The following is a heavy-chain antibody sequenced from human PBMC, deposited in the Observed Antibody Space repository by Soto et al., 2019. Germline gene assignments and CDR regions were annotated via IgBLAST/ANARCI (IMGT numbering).Heavy chain of an antibody. J-gene: IGHJ4*02. CDR2: IAYDGSNK. V-gene: IGHV3-30*18. CDR3: AKDIVRYTYGACDY. D-gene: IGHD5-18*01. CDR1: GFTFSSYG. Sequence: QVQLVESGGAVVQPGKSLRLSCAASGFTFSSYGMYWVRQAPGKGLEWVAAIAYDGSNKYHADSVKGRFTISRDNSKNTLYLQMNSLRVEETAVYYCAKDIVRYTYGACDYWGQGALVTVSS.